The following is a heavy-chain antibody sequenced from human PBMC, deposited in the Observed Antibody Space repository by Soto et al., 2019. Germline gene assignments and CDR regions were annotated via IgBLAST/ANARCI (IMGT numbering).Heavy chain of an antibody. D-gene: IGHD5-18*01. CDR3: TRIGEDTAMVDEGLSDYGMDV. CDR1: GFTFSGSA. CDR2: IRSKANSYAT. Sequence: QPGGSLRLSCAASGFTFSGSAMHWVRQASGKGLEWVGRIRSKANSYATAYAASVKGRFTISRDDSKNTAYLQMNSLKTEDTAVYYCTRIGEDTAMVDEGLSDYGMDVWGQGTTVIVSS. J-gene: IGHJ6*02. V-gene: IGHV3-73*01.